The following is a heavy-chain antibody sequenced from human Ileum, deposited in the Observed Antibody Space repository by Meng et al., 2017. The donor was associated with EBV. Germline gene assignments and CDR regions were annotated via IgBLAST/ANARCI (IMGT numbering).Heavy chain of an antibody. CDR1: GGSLSGAY. J-gene: IGHJ4*02. CDR3: ARRPTGIDY. V-gene: IGHV4-34*12. Sequence: QVQQRQGGAGLLKPSETLSRTCAVNGGSLSGAYWNWIRQPPGKGLEWIGEIIHGGSPSYNPSLKSRVTISIDTSKNQLSLMLSSVTAADTAVYYCARRPTGIDYWGQGTLVTVSS. D-gene: IGHD2-8*02. CDR2: IIHGGSP.